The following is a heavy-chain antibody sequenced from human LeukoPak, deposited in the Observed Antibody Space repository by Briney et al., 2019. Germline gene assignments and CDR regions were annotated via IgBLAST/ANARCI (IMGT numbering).Heavy chain of an antibody. Sequence: GGSLRLSCAASGFTFSSYWMHWVRQAPGKGLVWVSRINTDGTSTTYADSVKGRFTISRDNARNTVDLQMNSLRGEDTAVYYCARDAGDCGGDCPRWFDPWGQGTLVTVSS. D-gene: IGHD2-21*02. CDR2: INTDGTST. V-gene: IGHV3-74*01. J-gene: IGHJ5*02. CDR3: ARDAGDCGGDCPRWFDP. CDR1: GFTFSSYW.